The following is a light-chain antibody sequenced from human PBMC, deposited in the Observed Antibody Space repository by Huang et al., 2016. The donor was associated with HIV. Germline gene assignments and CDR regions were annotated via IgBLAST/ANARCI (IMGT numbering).Light chain of an antibody. CDR2: DTS. CDR1: QSVGSY. Sequence: EVMLTQSPSILSLSLGGTGTISCKASQSVGSYVAWYQQRPGQSPRLLLYDTSNRAAGIPTRFSGSWAGTDFTLTISGLESGDLGVFYCQQRSTWPLTFGGGTKVA. CDR3: QQRSTWPLT. V-gene: IGKV3-11*01. J-gene: IGKJ4*01.